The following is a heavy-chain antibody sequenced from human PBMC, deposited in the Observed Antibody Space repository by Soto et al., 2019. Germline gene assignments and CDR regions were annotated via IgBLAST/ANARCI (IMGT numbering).Heavy chain of an antibody. V-gene: IGHV4-34*01. CDR3: ARTFCSTTSCQAHDMDV. D-gene: IGHD2-2*01. CDR2: INHSGST. J-gene: IGHJ6*02. Sequence: SETLSLTCAVYGGSFSGYYWSWIRQPPGKGLEWIGEINHSGSTNYNPSLKSRVTISVDTSKNQFSLRLSSVTAADTAVYYCARTFCSTTSCQAHDMDVWGQGTTVTRLL. CDR1: GGSFSGYY.